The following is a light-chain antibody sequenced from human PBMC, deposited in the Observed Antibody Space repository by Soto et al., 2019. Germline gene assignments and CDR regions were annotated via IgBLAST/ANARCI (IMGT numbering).Light chain of an antibody. CDR1: ENISRY. Sequence: FVLTQSAATLSLSPGHSATRSXRARENISRYLVRYPQQPGQXTRIFXXAQXNRATGIPARFTGSGSGKDFNLTISTLEPEEFAVYYCQQRQYWPTSTFGQGTRLEIK. V-gene: IGKV3-11*01. CDR2: AQX. J-gene: IGKJ5*01. CDR3: QQRQYWPTST.